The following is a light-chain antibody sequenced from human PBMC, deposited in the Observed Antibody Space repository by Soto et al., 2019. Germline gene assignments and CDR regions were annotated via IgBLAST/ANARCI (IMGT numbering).Light chain of an antibody. CDR1: SSDVGGYNY. J-gene: IGLJ1*01. CDR3: TSYTSSSTPV. V-gene: IGLV2-14*01. Sequence: QSVLTQPASVSRSPGQSITISCTGTSSDVGGYNYVSWYQQHPGKAPKLMIYEVSNRPSGVSNRFSGSKSGNTASLTISGLQAEDEADYYCTSYTSSSTPVFGTGTKVTVL. CDR2: EVS.